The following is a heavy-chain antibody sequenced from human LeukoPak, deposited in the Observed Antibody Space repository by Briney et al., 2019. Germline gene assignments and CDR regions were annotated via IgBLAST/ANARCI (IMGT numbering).Heavy chain of an antibody. V-gene: IGHV3-23*01. Sequence: PGGSLRLSCAACGLSFSIFAMSWVRQGPAGGVEGVSSIRGSGETFYADSVKGRFTLFSDISRNTVYFQLNNLRVEDTAIYYCARASWVSTTDAVRWGQGTLVTVSS. CDR1: GLSFSIFA. CDR3: ARASWVSTTDAVR. J-gene: IGHJ4*02. CDR2: IRGSGET. D-gene: IGHD1-14*01.